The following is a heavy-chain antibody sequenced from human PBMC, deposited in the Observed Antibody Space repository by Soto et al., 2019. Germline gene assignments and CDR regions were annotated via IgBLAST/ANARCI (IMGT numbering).Heavy chain of an antibody. D-gene: IGHD3-22*01. Sequence: VQLVESGGGEVQPGRSLRLSCAASGFTYTDFALHWVRQAPGKGLEWVAIISYDGSDKYYADSVKGRFAISRDNPKNTLYLERNSRRPEDTAVYFCARRAWDSYYAIDVWGQGTTVPVFS. CDR2: ISYDGSDK. CDR3: ARRAWDSYYAIDV. V-gene: IGHV3-30*09. CDR1: GFTYTDFA. J-gene: IGHJ6*02.